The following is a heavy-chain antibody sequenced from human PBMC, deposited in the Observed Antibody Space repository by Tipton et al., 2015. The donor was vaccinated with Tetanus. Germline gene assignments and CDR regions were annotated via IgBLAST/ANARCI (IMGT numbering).Heavy chain of an antibody. CDR3: ARAVVGAPGCMDV. V-gene: IGHV3-23*01. J-gene: IGHJ6*02. Sequence: SLRLSCAASGFTFTTSAMSWVRQAPGKGLEWVSTISGSGRSTYYADSVKGRLTISRDNSRNTLYLLMNSLTAADMAVYYCARAVVGAPGCMDVWGQGTTVTVSS. CDR1: GFTFTTSA. CDR2: ISGSGRST. D-gene: IGHD1-26*01.